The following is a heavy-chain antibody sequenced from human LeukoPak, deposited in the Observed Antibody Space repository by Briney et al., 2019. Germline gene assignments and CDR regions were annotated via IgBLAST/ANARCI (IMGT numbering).Heavy chain of an antibody. CDR2: FCYSGST. Sequence: SQTLSLTCTVSGGSIRSGDYYWSWIRQPPGKGLEWIGYFCYSGSTYYNPSLKSRVTISVDTSKNQFSLKLSSVTAADTAVYYCARDVYYYDSSGYYIGCFDPWGQGTLVTVSS. V-gene: IGHV4-30-4*01. CDR3: ARDVYYYDSSGYYIGCFDP. CDR1: GGSIRSGDYY. D-gene: IGHD3-22*01. J-gene: IGHJ5*02.